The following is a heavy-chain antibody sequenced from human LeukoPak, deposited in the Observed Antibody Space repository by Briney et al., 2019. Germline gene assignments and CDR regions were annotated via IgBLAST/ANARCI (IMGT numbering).Heavy chain of an antibody. CDR3: ARGGAARRPLDY. CDR1: GFTVSSNY. CDR2: IYSGGST. V-gene: IGHV3-53*01. D-gene: IGHD6-6*01. J-gene: IGHJ4*02. Sequence: GGSLRLSCAASGFTVSSNYMSWVRQAPGKGLEWVSLIYSGGSTYYADSVKGRFTIARDNSKNTLYLQMNSLRAEDTAVYYCARGGAARRPLDYWGQGPLVTVSS.